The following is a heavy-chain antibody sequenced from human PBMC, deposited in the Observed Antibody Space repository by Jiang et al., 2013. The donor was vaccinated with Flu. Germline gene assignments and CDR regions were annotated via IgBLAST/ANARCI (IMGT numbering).Heavy chain of an antibody. Sequence: KPTQTLTLTCTFSGFSLSTSGMCVSWIRQPPGKALEWLARIDWDDDKYYSTSLKTRLTISKDTSKNQVVLTMTNMDPVDTATYYCARMRYDILTGYYNYYYYGMDVWGQGTTVTVSS. CDR2: IDWDDDK. CDR1: GFSLSTSGMC. D-gene: IGHD3-9*01. J-gene: IGHJ6*02. V-gene: IGHV2-70*11. CDR3: ARMRYDILTGYYNYYYYGMDV.